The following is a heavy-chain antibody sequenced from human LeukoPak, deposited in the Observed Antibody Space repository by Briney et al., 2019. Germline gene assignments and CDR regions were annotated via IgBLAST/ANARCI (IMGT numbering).Heavy chain of an antibody. Sequence: GGSLRLSCAASGFTFSSYGMHWVRQAPGKGLEWVAVISYDGSNKYYADSVKGRFTISRDNSKNTLYLQMNSLRAEDTAVYYCARESGAGDYYFDYWGQGTLVTVSS. CDR2: ISYDGSNK. D-gene: IGHD6-19*01. V-gene: IGHV3-30*03. J-gene: IGHJ4*02. CDR1: GFTFSSYG. CDR3: ARESGAGDYYFDY.